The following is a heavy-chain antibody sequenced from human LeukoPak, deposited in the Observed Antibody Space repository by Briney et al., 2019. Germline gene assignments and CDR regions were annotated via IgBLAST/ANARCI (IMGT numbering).Heavy chain of an antibody. CDR1: GFTFSSYW. CDR3: AREGYDSSGYYRDPDH. J-gene: IGHJ4*02. Sequence: GGSLRLSCAASGFTFSSYWMSWVRQAPGKGLEWVSNIKQDGSEKYYVDSVKGRFTISRDNAKNSLYLQMNSLRAEDTAVYYCAREGYDSSGYYRDPDHWGQGTLVTVSS. D-gene: IGHD3-22*01. CDR2: IKQDGSEK. V-gene: IGHV3-7*01.